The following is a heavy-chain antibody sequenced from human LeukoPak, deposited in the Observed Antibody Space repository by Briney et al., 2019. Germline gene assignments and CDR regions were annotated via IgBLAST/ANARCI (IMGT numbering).Heavy chain of an antibody. J-gene: IGHJ4*02. CDR3: ARDTAQLERRAVDY. V-gene: IGHV1-18*01. Sequence: GASVRVSCKASGYTFSYYIISWVRQAPGQGLEWMGWISAYNGNTNYAQKLQGRVTMTTDTSTSTAYMELRSLRSDDTAVYYCARDTAQLERRAVDYWGQGTLVTVSS. CDR1: GYTFSYYI. CDR2: ISAYNGNT. D-gene: IGHD1-1*01.